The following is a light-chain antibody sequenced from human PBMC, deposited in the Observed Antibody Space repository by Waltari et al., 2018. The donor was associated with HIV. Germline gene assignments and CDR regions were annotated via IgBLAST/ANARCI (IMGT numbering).Light chain of an antibody. CDR2: DNN. J-gene: IGLJ3*02. CDR3: GTWDSSLSSWV. Sequence: QSVLTQPPSVSAAPGQKVTISCSGSSSNIGNNYVSWYQQLPGTAPKLLSYDNNKRPSGIPDRCSGSKSGTSATLGITGLQTGDEADYYCGTWDSSLSSWVFGGGTKLTVL. CDR1: SSNIGNNY. V-gene: IGLV1-51*01.